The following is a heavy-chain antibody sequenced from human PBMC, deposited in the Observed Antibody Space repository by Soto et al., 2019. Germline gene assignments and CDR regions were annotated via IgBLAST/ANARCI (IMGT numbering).Heavy chain of an antibody. J-gene: IGHJ1*01. CDR3: AIRRRYYDSSGYSGYFQH. CDR1: GGTFSSYA. CDR2: IIPIFGTA. V-gene: IGHV1-69*01. Sequence: QVQLVQSGAEVKKPGSSVKVSCKASGGTFSSYAISWVRQAPGQGLEWMGGIIPIFGTANYAQKFQGRVTITADESTSTAYMELSSLRSEDTAVYYCAIRRRYYDSSGYSGYFQHWGQGTLVTVSS. D-gene: IGHD3-22*01.